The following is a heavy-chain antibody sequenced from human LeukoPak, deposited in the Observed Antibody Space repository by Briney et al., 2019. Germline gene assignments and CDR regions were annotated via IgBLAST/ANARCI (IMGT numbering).Heavy chain of an antibody. J-gene: IGHJ1*01. Sequence: ASVKVSCKASGGTFSSYAISWVRQAPGQGLEWMGRIIPILGIANYAQKFQGRVTITADKSTSTAYMELSSLRSEDTAVYYCAREELPIVATFQRWGQGTLVTVSS. D-gene: IGHD5-12*01. CDR1: GGTFSSYA. V-gene: IGHV1-69*04. CDR2: IIPILGIA. CDR3: AREELPIVATFQR.